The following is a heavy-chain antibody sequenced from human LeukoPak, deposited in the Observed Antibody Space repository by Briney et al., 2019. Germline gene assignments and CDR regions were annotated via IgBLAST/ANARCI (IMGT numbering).Heavy chain of an antibody. CDR1: GGSFSGYY. Sequence: SETLSLTCAVYGGSFSGYYWSWIRQPPGKGLEWIGEINHSGSTNYNPSLKSRVTISVDTSKNQFSLKLSSVTAADTAVYYCARDRSYYYDSSGLYYYYGMDVWGQGTTVTVSS. CDR3: ARDRSYYYDSSGLYYYYGMDV. V-gene: IGHV4-34*01. CDR2: INHSGST. D-gene: IGHD3-22*01. J-gene: IGHJ6*02.